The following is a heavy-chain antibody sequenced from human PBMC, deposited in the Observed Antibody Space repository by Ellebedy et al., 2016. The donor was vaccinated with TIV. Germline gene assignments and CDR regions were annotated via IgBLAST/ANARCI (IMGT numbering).Heavy chain of an antibody. CDR2: ISYDGSNK. V-gene: IGHV3-30-3*01. Sequence: GESLKISXAASGFTFSSYAMHWVRQAPGKGLEWVAVISYDGSNKYYADSVKGRFTISRDNSKNTLYLQMNSLRAEDTAVYYCARLSGYSYGYLDYWGQGTLVTVPS. J-gene: IGHJ4*02. CDR3: ARLSGYSYGYLDY. CDR1: GFTFSSYA. D-gene: IGHD5-18*01.